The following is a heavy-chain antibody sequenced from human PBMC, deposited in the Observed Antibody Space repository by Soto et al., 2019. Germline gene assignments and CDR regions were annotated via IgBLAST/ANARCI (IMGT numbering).Heavy chain of an antibody. J-gene: IGHJ6*02. D-gene: IGHD2-15*01. V-gene: IGHV5-10-1*01. Sequence: GESLKISCKGSGHIFSNYWIGWVRQMPGKGLEWMGRIVPSYSYINYSPSIQGRFTITADKSLNTAYLQWSSLEASDTAMYYCARLGDCSGGSCFSRFYYHGMDVWGQGTTVTVSS. CDR3: ARLGDCSGGSCFSRFYYHGMDV. CDR1: GHIFSNYW. CDR2: IVPSYSYI.